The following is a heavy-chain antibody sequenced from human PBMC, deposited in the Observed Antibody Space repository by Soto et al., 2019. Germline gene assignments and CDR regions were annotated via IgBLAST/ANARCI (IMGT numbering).Heavy chain of an antibody. D-gene: IGHD1-26*01. V-gene: IGHV4-59*01. J-gene: IGHJ1*01. CDR2: VYYTGGT. CDR1: GSSIRTFY. Sequence: SETLSLTCNVTGSSIRTFYWSWIRQPPGKGLEWIGYVYYTGGTNYIPSLRSRVTISVDTPKNQFSLNLSSVTAADTAVYYCARGISGSKYPFDFQHWGQGTLVTVS. CDR3: ARGISGSKYPFDFQH.